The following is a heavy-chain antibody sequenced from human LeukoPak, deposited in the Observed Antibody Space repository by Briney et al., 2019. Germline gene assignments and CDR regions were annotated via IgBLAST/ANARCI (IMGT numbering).Heavy chain of an antibody. J-gene: IGHJ1*01. CDR1: GGTFSSHA. V-gene: IGHV1-69*13. D-gene: IGHD2-21*01. CDR2: IIPIFGTA. Sequence: ASVKVSCKASGGTFSSHAISWVRQAPGQGLEWMGGIIPIFGTAKYAQKFQGRVTITADESTSTAYMELNSLRSEDTAVYYCARDSSEFRSLIPHWGQGTLVTVSS. CDR3: ARDSSEFRSLIPH.